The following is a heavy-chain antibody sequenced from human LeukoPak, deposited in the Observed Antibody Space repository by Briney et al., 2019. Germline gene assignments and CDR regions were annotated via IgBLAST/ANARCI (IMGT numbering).Heavy chain of an antibody. CDR1: GFTFSSYE. CDR3: ATNGYSYGWGAFDI. Sequence: GGSLRLSCAASGFTFSSYETNWVRQAPGKGLEWVSYISSSGSTIYYADSVKGRFTISRDNAKNSLYLQMNSLRAEDTAVYYCATNGYSYGWGAFDIWGQGTMVTVSS. V-gene: IGHV3-48*03. CDR2: ISSSGSTI. J-gene: IGHJ3*02. D-gene: IGHD5-18*01.